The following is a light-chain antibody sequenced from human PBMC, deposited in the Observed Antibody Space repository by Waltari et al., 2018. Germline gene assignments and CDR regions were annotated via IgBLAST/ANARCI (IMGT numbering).Light chain of an antibody. CDR2: DAS. CDR1: QSVSSS. CDR3: QQRSKWPWA. V-gene: IGKV3-11*01. Sequence: EIVLTQSPATLSLSPGERATLSCRASQSVSSSLAWYQHKPGQAPRLLIYDASISVTGIPARFSGSGSGTDVTLNISSLEPEDVAVYYCQQRSKWPWAFGQGTKVEIK. J-gene: IGKJ1*01.